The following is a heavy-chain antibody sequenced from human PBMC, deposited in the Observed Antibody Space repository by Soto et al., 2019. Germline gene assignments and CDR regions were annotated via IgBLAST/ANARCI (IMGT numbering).Heavy chain of an antibody. V-gene: IGHV3-23*01. D-gene: IGHD5-12*01. CDR1: GFTFSTYA. CDR3: ARGLYSGFVY. Sequence: GSLRLSYTASGFTFSTYAISWVRQAPGKGLEWVSAISGSAISTYYADSVKGRFTISRDNPKNTLYLQMNSLRAEDTAVYYCARGLYSGFVYWGQGTLVTVS. CDR2: ISGSAIST. J-gene: IGHJ4*02.